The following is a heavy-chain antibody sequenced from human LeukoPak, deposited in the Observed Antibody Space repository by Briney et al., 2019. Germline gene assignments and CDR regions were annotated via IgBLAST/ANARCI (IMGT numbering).Heavy chain of an antibody. CDR1: GDSLSGYY. Sequence: SETLSLTCTVSGDSLSGYYYSWIRQPPGKGLEWISYIYYSGSTNYNPSLKSRVTISIDTSKKQFSLKRNSVTAADTAVYFCATISYGSRNWVFDSWGQGTLVTVSS. V-gene: IGHV4-59*01. CDR2: IYYSGST. CDR3: ATISYGSRNWVFDS. J-gene: IGHJ4*02. D-gene: IGHD6-13*01.